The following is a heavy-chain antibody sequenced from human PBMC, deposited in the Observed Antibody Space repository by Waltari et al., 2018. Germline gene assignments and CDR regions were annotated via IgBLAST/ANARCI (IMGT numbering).Heavy chain of an antibody. J-gene: IGHJ4*02. D-gene: IGHD2-15*01. CDR1: GDSVTSANW. CDR2: VISTGKT. CDR3: ARDRGRGLYLDV. V-gene: IGHV4-4*02. Sequence: QLQESGPGLVKPSGTLSLSCAVSGDSVTSANWWSWVRQSPQRGLECIGQVISTGKTNYSPSFARRVTMSLDASNNQFSLKLTSATAAYTAVDYCARDRGRGLYLDVWGPGTLVTVSP.